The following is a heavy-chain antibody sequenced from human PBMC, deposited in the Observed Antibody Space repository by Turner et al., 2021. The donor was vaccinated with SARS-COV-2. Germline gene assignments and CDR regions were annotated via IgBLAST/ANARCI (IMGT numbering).Heavy chain of an antibody. J-gene: IGHJ4*02. V-gene: IGHV4-59*08. CDR3: ARQSSGWYLPYFDY. Sequence: QVQLQESSPGLVKPSETLSLTCTVSGDSISSYYWSWIRQPPGKGLEWIGYIYYSGSTNYNPSLKSRVTISVDTSKNQFSLKLSSVTAADTAVYYCARQSSGWYLPYFDYWGQGTLVTVSS. D-gene: IGHD6-19*01. CDR2: IYYSGST. CDR1: GDSISSYY.